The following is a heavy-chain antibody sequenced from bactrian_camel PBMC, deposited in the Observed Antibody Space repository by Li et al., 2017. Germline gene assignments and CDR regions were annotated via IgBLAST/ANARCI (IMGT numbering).Heavy chain of an antibody. CDR3: AARNGYDCYSGSWLAWNY. CDR2: IESDGST. CDR1: GYTNSYYC. V-gene: IGHV3S26*01. Sequence: HVQLVESGGGSVQAGQSLRLSCAVSGYTNSYYCMAWFRQGPGKRREGVAGIESDGSTSYADSVKGRFTVSQDSAKNILYLQMNSLKPEDTAMYYCAARNGYDCYSGSWLAWNYWGRGTQVTVS. J-gene: IGHJ4*01. D-gene: IGHD3*01.